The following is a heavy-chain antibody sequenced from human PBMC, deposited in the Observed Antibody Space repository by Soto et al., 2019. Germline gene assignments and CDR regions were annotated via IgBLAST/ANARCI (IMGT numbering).Heavy chain of an antibody. CDR3: ARDWVGIVVVPAAMPDY. V-gene: IGHV3-33*01. CDR2: IWYDGSNK. D-gene: IGHD2-2*03. J-gene: IGHJ4*02. Sequence: GGSLRLSCAASGFTFSSYGMHWVRQAPGKGLEWVAVIWYDGSNKYYADSVKGRFTISRDNSKNTLYLQMNSLRAEDTAVYYCARDWVGIVVVPAAMPDYWGQGTLVTVSS. CDR1: GFTFSSYG.